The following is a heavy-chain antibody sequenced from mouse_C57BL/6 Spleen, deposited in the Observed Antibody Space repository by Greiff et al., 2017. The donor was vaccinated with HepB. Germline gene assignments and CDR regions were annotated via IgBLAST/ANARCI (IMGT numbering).Heavy chain of an antibody. Sequence: VQLQESGAELVRPGASVTLSCKASGYTFTDYEMHWVKQTPVHGLEWIGAIDPETGGTAYNQKFKGKAILTADKSSSTAYMELRSLTSEDSAVYYCTRGDYEYFDVWGTGTTVTVSS. CDR2: IDPETGGT. CDR3: TRGDYEYFDV. CDR1: GYTFTDYE. J-gene: IGHJ1*03. D-gene: IGHD2-4*01. V-gene: IGHV1-15*01.